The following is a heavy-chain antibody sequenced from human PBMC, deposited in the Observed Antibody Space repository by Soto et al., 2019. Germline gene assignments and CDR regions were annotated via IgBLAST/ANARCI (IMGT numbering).Heavy chain of an antibody. CDR1: GGTFSSYA. V-gene: IGHV1-69*12. Sequence: QVQLVQSGAEVKKPGSSVKVSCKASGGTFSSYAISWVRQAPGQGLEWMGGIIPIFGTANYAQTFQGRVTITADEYTSTAYMELSSLRSEDTAVYYCASTIQSSGWYSYFDYWGQGTLVTVSS. D-gene: IGHD6-19*01. CDR3: ASTIQSSGWYSYFDY. CDR2: IIPIFGTA. J-gene: IGHJ4*02.